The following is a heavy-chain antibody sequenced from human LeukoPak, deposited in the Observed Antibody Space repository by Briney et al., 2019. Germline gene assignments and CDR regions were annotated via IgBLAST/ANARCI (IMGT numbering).Heavy chain of an antibody. CDR1: GYTFTGYY. V-gene: IGHV1-2*02. J-gene: IGHJ3*02. D-gene: IGHD3-3*01. CDR3: ARDLYLRLTYYDFWSGSYDAFDI. Sequence: ASVKVSCKASGYTFTGYYMHWVRQAPGQGLEWMGWINPNSGGTNYAQKFQGRVTTTRDTSISTAYMELSRLRSDDTAVYYCARDLYLRLTYYDFWSGSYDAFDIWGQGTMVTVSS. CDR2: INPNSGGT.